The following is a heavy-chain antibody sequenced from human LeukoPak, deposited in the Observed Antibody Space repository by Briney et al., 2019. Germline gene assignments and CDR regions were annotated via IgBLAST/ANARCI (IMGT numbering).Heavy chain of an antibody. CDR3: AREDDWNYEDY. CDR2: IKQDGSEK. J-gene: IGHJ4*02. CDR1: GFTFSNYW. Sequence: GGSLRLSCAASGFTFSNYWMSWVRQAPGKGREWVANIKQDGSEKYYVDSVKGRFTISRDNAKNSLYLQMNSLRAEDTAIYYCAREDDWNYEDYWGQGTLVTVSS. D-gene: IGHD1-7*01. V-gene: IGHV3-7*01.